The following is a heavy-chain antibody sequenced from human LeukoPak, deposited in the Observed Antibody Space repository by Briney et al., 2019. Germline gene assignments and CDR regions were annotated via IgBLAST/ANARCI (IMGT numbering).Heavy chain of an antibody. D-gene: IGHD6-6*01. CDR2: IYYSGST. Sequence: SETLSLTCTVSGGSISSYYWSWIRQPPGKGLEWIGYIYYSGSTNYNPSLKSRVTISVDTSKNQFSLKLSSVTAADTAIYYCARKKFIAAGGFDSWGQGTLVAVSS. V-gene: IGHV4-59*01. CDR3: ARKKFIAAGGFDS. J-gene: IGHJ5*01. CDR1: GGSISSYY.